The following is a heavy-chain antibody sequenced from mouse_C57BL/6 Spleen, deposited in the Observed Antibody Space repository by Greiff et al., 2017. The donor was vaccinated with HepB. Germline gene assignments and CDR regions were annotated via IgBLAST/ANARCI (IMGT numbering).Heavy chain of an antibody. CDR3: VREGIYDYDLDAMDY. V-gene: IGHV10-3*01. CDR2: IRSKSSNYAT. CDR1: GFTFNTYA. D-gene: IGHD2-4*01. J-gene: IGHJ4*01. Sequence: EVQLVESGGGLVQPKGSLKLSCAASGFTFNTYAMHWVRQAPGKGLEWVARIRSKSSNYATYYADSVKDRFTISRDDSQSMLYLQMNNLKTEDTAMYYCVREGIYDYDLDAMDYWGQGTSVTVSS.